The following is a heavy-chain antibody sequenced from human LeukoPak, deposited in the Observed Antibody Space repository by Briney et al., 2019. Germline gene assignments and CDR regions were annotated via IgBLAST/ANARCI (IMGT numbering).Heavy chain of an antibody. V-gene: IGHV3-9*01. CDR3: TKAPGVTTGWFDP. CDR1: GFRFADFA. D-gene: IGHD4-17*01. Sequence: PGGSLRLSCAASGFRFADFAMHWVRQAPGKGLEWVSGISWNTNSVGYGDSVKGRFTISRDNAKNSLYLQMDSLRVEDTALYYCTKAPGVTTGWFDPWGQGTLVTVSS. CDR2: ISWNTNSV. J-gene: IGHJ5*02.